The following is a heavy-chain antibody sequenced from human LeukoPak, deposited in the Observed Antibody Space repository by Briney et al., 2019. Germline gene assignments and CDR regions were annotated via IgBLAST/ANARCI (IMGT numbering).Heavy chain of an antibody. CDR2: VFYSAST. V-gene: IGHV4-59*01. D-gene: IGHD3-3*01. CDR3: AKYDDTGAFNI. J-gene: IGHJ3*02. Sequence: SETLSLTCTVSGGSLSSYYWSWIRQPPGKGLEWIGYVFYSASTYYNPSLKSRVTISIDTSKNQFSLKLSSVTAADAAVYYCAKYDDTGAFNIWGQGTMVTVSS. CDR1: GGSLSSYY.